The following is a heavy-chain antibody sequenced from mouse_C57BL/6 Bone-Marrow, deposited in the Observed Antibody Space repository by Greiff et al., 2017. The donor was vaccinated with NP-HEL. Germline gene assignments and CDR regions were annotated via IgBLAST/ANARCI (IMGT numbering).Heavy chain of an antibody. J-gene: IGHJ3*01. Sequence: EVKLVESGGDLVKPGGSLKLSCAASGFTFSSYGMSWVRQTPDKRLEWVATISSGGSYTYYPDSVTGRFTISRDNAKNTLYLQRSSLKDEDTAMYYCAWIYYDAYWGQGTLVTVSA. D-gene: IGHD1-1*01. CDR3: AWIYYDAY. CDR2: ISSGGSYT. CDR1: GFTFSSYG. V-gene: IGHV5-6*01.